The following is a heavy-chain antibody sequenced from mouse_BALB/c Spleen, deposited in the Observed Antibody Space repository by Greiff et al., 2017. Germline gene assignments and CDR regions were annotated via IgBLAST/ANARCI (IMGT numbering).Heavy chain of an antibody. CDR3: AREGYRSGYCDY. V-gene: IGHV1S81*02. Sequence: QVQLQQPGAELVKPGASVKLSCKASGYTFTSYWMHWVKQRPGQGLEWIGEINPSNGRTNYNEKFKSKATLTVDKSSSTAYMQLSSLTSEDSAVYYCAREGYRSGYCDYWGQGTTLTGSS. J-gene: IGHJ2*01. D-gene: IGHD2-14*01. CDR1: GYTFTSYW. CDR2: INPSNGRT.